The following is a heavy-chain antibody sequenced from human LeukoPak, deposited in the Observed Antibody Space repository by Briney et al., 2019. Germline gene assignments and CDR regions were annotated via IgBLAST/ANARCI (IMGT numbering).Heavy chain of an antibody. J-gene: IGHJ3*02. D-gene: IGHD3-10*01. Sequence: ASVKVSCKASGYTFTSYGISWVRQAPGQGLEWMGWISAYNGNTNYAQKLQGRVTMTTDTSTSTAYMELRSLRSDDTAVYYCARDGVLWFGELLMENAFDIWGQGTMVTVSS. CDR1: GYTFTSYG. CDR3: ARDGVLWFGELLMENAFDI. V-gene: IGHV1-18*01. CDR2: ISAYNGNT.